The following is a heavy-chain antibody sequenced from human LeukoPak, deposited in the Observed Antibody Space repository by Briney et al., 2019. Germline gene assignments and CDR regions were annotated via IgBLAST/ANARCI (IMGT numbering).Heavy chain of an antibody. D-gene: IGHD3-22*01. CDR2: INPSGGST. Sequence: GASVKVSCKASGYTFTSYYMHWVRQAPGQGLEWMGIINPSGGSTSYAQKFQGRVTMTRDTSTSTVYMELSSLRSEDTAVYCCARGLGVVVITSPFNWFDPWGQGTLVTVSS. CDR3: ARGLGVVVITSPFNWFDP. CDR1: GYTFTSYY. V-gene: IGHV1-46*01. J-gene: IGHJ5*02.